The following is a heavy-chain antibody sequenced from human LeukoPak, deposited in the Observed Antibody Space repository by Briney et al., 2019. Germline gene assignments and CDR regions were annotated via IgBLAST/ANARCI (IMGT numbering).Heavy chain of an antibody. CDR2: IYYSGST. CDR3: ARGPAARQAKDAFDI. CDR1: GGSISSGGYY. Sequence: SETLSLTCTVSGGSISSGGYYWSWIRQPPGKGLEWIGYIYYSGSTNYNPSLKSRVTISVDTSKNQFSLKLSSVTAADTAVYYCARGPAARQAKDAFDIWGQGTMVTVSS. J-gene: IGHJ3*02. V-gene: IGHV4-61*08. D-gene: IGHD6-6*01.